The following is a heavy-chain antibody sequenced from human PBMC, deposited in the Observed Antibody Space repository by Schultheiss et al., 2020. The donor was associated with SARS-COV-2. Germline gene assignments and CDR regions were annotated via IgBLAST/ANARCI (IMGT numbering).Heavy chain of an antibody. J-gene: IGHJ4*02. CDR1: GGTSSSYA. V-gene: IGHV1-18*01. D-gene: IGHD6-19*01. CDR2: ISADNGNT. CDR3: ARVLGSGWYVDY. Sequence: ASVKVSCKASGGTSSSYAISWVRQAPGQGLEWMGWISADNGNTHYAQKLQGRVTMTTDTSTSTAYMELRSLRSDDTAVYYCARVLGSGWYVDYWGQGTLVTVSS.